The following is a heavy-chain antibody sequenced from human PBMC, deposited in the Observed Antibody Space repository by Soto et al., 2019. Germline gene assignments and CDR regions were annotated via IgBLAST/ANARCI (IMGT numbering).Heavy chain of an antibody. CDR3: AKVSGLGTYYYYGMDV. CDR2: ISSSSSYT. V-gene: IGHV3-11*05. CDR1: GFTFSDYY. J-gene: IGHJ6*02. Sequence: GGSLRLSCAASGFTFSDYYMSWIRQAPGKGLEWVSYISSSSSYTNYADSVKGRFTISRDNAKNSLYLQMNSLRAEDTAVYYCAKVSGLGTYYYYGMDVWGQGTTVTVSS. D-gene: IGHD3-10*01.